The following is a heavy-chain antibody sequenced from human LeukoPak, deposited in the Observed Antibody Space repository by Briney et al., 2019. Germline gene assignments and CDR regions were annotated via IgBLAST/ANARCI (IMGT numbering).Heavy chain of an antibody. D-gene: IGHD6-13*01. Sequence: EGSLRLSCAASGFTFSSYWMHWVRQAPGKGLVWVSRINSDGSSTSYADSVKGRFTISRDNAKNTLYLQMNSLRAEDTAVYYCASGPPPYSSSWYPFDIWGQGTMVTVSS. V-gene: IGHV3-74*01. J-gene: IGHJ3*02. CDR2: INSDGSST. CDR3: ASGPPPYSSSWYPFDI. CDR1: GFTFSSYW.